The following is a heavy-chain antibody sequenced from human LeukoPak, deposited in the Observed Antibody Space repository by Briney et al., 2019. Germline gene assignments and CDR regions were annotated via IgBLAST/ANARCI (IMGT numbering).Heavy chain of an antibody. D-gene: IGHD6-19*01. CDR3: ARRSSDSSGAFDY. V-gene: IGHV5-51*01. J-gene: IGHJ4*02. Sequence: GESLKISCKGSGYSFTTYWIGWVRQMPGKGLEWMGIIYPGDSDTRYSPSFQGRVTISADKSINTAYLQWNSLKASDTAIYYCARRSSDSSGAFDYWGQGALVTVSS. CDR1: GYSFTTYW. CDR2: IYPGDSDT.